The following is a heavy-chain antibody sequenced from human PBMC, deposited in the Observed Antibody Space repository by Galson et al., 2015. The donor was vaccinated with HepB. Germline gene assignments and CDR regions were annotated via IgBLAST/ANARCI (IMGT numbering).Heavy chain of an antibody. CDR1: GWSFSGYY. J-gene: IGHJ6*02. V-gene: IGHV4-34*01. Sequence: ETLSLTCAVYGWSFSGYYWSWIRQPPGKGLEWIGEINHSGSTNYNPSLKSRVTISVDTSKNQFSLKLSSVTAADTAVYYCARGDQNRLLWFGELLYYGMDVWGQGTTVTVSS. CDR2: INHSGST. CDR3: ARGDQNRLLWFGELLYYGMDV. D-gene: IGHD3-10*01.